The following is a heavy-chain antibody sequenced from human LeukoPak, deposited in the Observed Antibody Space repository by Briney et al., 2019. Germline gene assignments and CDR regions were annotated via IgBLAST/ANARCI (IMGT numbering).Heavy chain of an antibody. J-gene: IGHJ4*02. CDR2: ISSSSSYI. V-gene: IGHV3-21*01. D-gene: IGHD2-2*01. CDR3: ASLVVVPAATQFDY. CDR1: GFTLSSYS. Sequence: GGSQRLSCAASGFTLSSYSMNWVRQAPGKGLEWVSSISSSSSYIYYADSVRGRFTISRDNAKNSLYLQMNSLRAEDTAVYYCASLVVVPAATQFDYWGQGTLVTVSS.